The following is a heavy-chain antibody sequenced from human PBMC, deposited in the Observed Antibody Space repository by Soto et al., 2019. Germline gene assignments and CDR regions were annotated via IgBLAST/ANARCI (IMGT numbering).Heavy chain of an antibody. D-gene: IGHD3-3*01. J-gene: IGHJ6*02. V-gene: IGHV3-7*03. Sequence: GGSLRLSCAASGFTFSSYWMSWVRQAPGKGLEWVANIKQDGSEKYYVDSVKGRFTISRDNAKNSLYLQMNSLRAEDTAVYCCARDLLTIFGVVSMDVWGQGTTVTVSS. CDR3: ARDLLTIFGVVSMDV. CDR2: IKQDGSEK. CDR1: GFTFSSYW.